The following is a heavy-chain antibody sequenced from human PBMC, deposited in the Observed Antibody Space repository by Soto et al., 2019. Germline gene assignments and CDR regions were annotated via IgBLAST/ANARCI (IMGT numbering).Heavy chain of an antibody. J-gene: IGHJ6*02. Sequence: QVQLVQSGAEVKKPGSSVKVSCKASGGTFSSYAISWVRQAPGQGLEWMGGIIPIFGTANYAQKFQGRVTITADKSTSTAYMELSSLRSEDTAVYYCARAAPLAAAGTHYYCYYGMDVWGQGTTVTVSS. CDR2: IIPIFGTA. V-gene: IGHV1-69*06. CDR3: ARAAPLAAAGTHYYCYYGMDV. CDR1: GGTFSSYA. D-gene: IGHD6-13*01.